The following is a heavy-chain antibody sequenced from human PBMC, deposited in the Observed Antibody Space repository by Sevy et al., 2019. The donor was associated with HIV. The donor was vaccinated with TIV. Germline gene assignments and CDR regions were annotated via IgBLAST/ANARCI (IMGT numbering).Heavy chain of an antibody. CDR3: ALERLSSNVAEYFQN. CDR2: ISYDGSNK. V-gene: IGHV3-30-3*01. Sequence: GGSLRLSCAASGFTFTSFSMHWVRQAPGKGLEWVANISYDGSNKYYAHSVKGRFTISRDNSKNYLYLQMNSLRAEDTAVYCCALERLSSNVAEYFQNWGQGTLVTVSS. D-gene: IGHD1-1*01. CDR1: GFTFTSFS. J-gene: IGHJ1*01.